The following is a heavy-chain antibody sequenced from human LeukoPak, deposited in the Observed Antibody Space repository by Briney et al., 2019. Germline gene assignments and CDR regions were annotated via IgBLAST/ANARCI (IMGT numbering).Heavy chain of an antibody. Sequence: GGSLRLSCAASGFTVSSNYMSWVRQAPGKGLEWVSVIYSGGSTYYADSVKGRFTISRDNSKNTLYLQMDSLRAEDTAVYYCASTGRWLQFPFDYWGQGTLVTVSS. CDR2: IYSGGST. V-gene: IGHV3-53*01. J-gene: IGHJ4*02. CDR1: GFTVSSNY. CDR3: ASTGRWLQFPFDY. D-gene: IGHD5-24*01.